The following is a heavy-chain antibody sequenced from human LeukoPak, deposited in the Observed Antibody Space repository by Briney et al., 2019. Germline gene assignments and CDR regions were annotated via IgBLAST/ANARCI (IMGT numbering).Heavy chain of an antibody. D-gene: IGHD2-15*01. Sequence: GGSLRLSCAASGFTFSSYAMNWVRQAPGKGLEWVSAISSTGGTTYYADSVEGRFTISRDNSNNTLYLQMNSLRAEDTAVYYCAKDLSYCSGGTCYTSRYYGMDVWGQGTTVTVSS. CDR3: AKDLSYCSGGTCYTSRYYGMDV. CDR1: GFTFSSYA. J-gene: IGHJ6*02. V-gene: IGHV3-23*01. CDR2: ISSTGGTT.